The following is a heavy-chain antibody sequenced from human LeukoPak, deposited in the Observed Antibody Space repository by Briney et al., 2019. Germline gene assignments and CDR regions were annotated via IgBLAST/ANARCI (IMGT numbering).Heavy chain of an antibody. V-gene: IGHV3-30*04. D-gene: IGHD3-22*01. Sequence: GGSLRLSCAASGFTFSSNAMHWVRQAPGKGLEWVAATSYDERKKYYGDSVRGRFTISRDNSKNTLYLQMNSLRVEDTAVYYCARGWDNNDSSGYTAWGQGTLVTVSS. CDR3: ARGWDNNDSSGYTA. CDR2: TSYDERKK. CDR1: GFTFSSNA. J-gene: IGHJ4*02.